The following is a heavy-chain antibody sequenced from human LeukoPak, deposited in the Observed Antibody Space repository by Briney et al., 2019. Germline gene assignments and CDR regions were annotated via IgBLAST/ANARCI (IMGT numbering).Heavy chain of an antibody. CDR1: GGSISSYY. J-gene: IGHJ6*03. D-gene: IGHD2-2*02. CDR2: IYYSGST. Sequence: KPSETLSLTCTVSGGSISSYYWSWIRQPPGKGLEWIGYIYYSGSTNYNPSLKSRVTISVDTSKNQFSLKLSSVTAADTAVYYCARDSADCSSTSCYSHYMDVWGKGTTVTVSS. V-gene: IGHV4-59*01. CDR3: ARDSADCSSTSCYSHYMDV.